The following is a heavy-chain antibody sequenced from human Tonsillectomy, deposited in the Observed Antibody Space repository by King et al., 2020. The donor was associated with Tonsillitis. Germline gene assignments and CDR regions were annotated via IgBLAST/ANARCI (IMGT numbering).Heavy chain of an antibody. J-gene: IGHJ4*02. CDR1: GFTFSHAW. D-gene: IGHD3-3*01. Sequence: VQLVESGGGLVKPGGSLRLSCAASGFTFSHAWMSWVRQAPGKGLEWVGRIKTTTDGGTTDYAAPVKGRFIISRDDSKNTLYLQMNSLKTEDTAVYYCTTAWSGYYPDFDYWGQGTLVTVSS. CDR3: TTAWSGYYPDFDY. V-gene: IGHV3-15*01. CDR2: IKTTTDGGTT.